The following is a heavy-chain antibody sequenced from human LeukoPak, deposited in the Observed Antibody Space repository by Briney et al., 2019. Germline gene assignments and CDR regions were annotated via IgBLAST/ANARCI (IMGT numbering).Heavy chain of an antibody. CDR1: GFTFSSYG. J-gene: IGHJ6*02. V-gene: IGHV3-33*01. D-gene: IGHD3-3*01. CDR3: ARGYYDFAPRDYYYGMDV. Sequence: SGGSLRLSCAASGFTFSSYGMHWVRQAPGKGLEWVAVIWYDGSNKYYADSVKGRFTISRDNSKNTLYLQMNSLRAEDTVVYYCARGYYDFAPRDYYYGMDVWGQGTTVTVSS. CDR2: IWYDGSNK.